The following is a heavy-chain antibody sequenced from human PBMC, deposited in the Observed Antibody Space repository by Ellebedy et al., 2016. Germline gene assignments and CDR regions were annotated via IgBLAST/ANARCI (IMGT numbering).Heavy chain of an antibody. J-gene: IGHJ4*02. D-gene: IGHD3-10*01. CDR3: ASGSYYIDF. Sequence: GESLKISCAASGFTFISYNMNWVRQAPGKGLEWVSSFSTGSTDISYTESVKGRFTISRDNAKNSLYLEMNSLRAEDTAVYYCASGSYYIDFWGQGALVTVSS. V-gene: IGHV3-21*03. CDR2: FSTGSTDI. CDR1: GFTFISYN.